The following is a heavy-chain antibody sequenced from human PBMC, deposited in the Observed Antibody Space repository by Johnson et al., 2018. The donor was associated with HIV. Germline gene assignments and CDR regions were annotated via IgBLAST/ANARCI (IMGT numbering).Heavy chain of an antibody. CDR1: GFTFSSYA. Sequence: VQLVESGGGLVQPGGSLRLSCAASGFTFSSYAMSWVRQAPGQGLEWVSAISGSGGSTYYADSVKGRFTISRDNSKNTLYLQMNSLRAEDTAVSYWAKVGPIVGCACGIWCQGTMVTVSS. J-gene: IGHJ3*02. V-gene: IGHV3-23*04. CDR2: ISGSGGST. D-gene: IGHD1-26*01. CDR3: AKVGPIVGCACGI.